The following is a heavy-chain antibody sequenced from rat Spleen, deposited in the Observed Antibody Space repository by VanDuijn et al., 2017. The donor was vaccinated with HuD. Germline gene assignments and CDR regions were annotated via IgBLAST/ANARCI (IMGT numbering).Heavy chain of an antibody. Sequence: EVQLVESGGGLVQPGRSLKLSCVASGFTFNNYWMTWIRQGPGKGLEWVASTTNTGDSTYYPDSVKGRFTISRDNAKSTLYLQMNSLRSEDTATYYCTREETLYWYFDFWGPGTMVTVSS. D-gene: IGHD3-4*01. V-gene: IGHV5-31*01. CDR2: TTNTGDST. CDR3: TREETLYWYFDF. CDR1: GFTFNNYW. J-gene: IGHJ1*01.